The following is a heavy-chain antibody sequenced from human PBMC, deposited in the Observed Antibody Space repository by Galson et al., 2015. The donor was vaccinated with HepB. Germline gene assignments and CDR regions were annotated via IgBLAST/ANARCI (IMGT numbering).Heavy chain of an antibody. D-gene: IGHD2-21*02. CDR3: ARAPGAYCGGDCYSFYFDY. Sequence: SLRLSCAASGFTVSSNYMSWVRQAPGKGLEWVSVIYSGGSTYYADSVKGRFTISRDNSKNTLYLQMNSLRAEDTAVYFCARAPGAYCGGDCYSFYFDYWGQGTLVTVSS. CDR2: IYSGGST. J-gene: IGHJ4*02. V-gene: IGHV3-66*01. CDR1: GFTVSSNY.